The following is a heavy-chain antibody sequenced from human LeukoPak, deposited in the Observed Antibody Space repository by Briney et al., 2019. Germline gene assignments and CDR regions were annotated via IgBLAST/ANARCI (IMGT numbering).Heavy chain of an antibody. D-gene: IGHD1-7*01. V-gene: IGHV3-21*01. Sequence: GGSLRLSCAASGFTFSSYGMSWVRQAPGKGLEWVSCISSSSSYIYYADSVKGRFTISRDNAKNSLYLQMNSLRVEDTAVYYCARAHNWKYGAFDYWGQGTLVTVSS. CDR1: GFTFSSYG. J-gene: IGHJ4*02. CDR3: ARAHNWKYGAFDY. CDR2: ISSSSSYI.